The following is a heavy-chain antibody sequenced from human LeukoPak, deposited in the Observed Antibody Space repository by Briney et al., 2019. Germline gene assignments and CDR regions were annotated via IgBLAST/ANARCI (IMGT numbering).Heavy chain of an antibody. CDR2: IYTSGST. J-gene: IGHJ6*02. D-gene: IGHD2-8*01. CDR1: GGSFSGYY. CDR3: ARDLISRASLLHYYYGMDV. V-gene: IGHV4-4*07. Sequence: PSETLSLTCAVYGGSFSGYYWSWIRQPAGKGLEWIGRIYTSGSTNYNPSLKSRVTMSVDTSKNQFSLKLSSVTAADTAVYYCARDLISRASLLHYYYGMDVWGQGTTVTVSS.